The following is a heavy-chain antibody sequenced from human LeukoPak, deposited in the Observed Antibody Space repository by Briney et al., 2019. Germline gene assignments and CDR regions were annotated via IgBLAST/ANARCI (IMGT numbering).Heavy chain of an antibody. J-gene: IGHJ4*02. Sequence: APVKVSCKASGYTFTSYYMHWVRQAPGQGLEWMGIINPSGGSTSYAQKFQGRVTMTRDTSTSTVYMELSSLRSEDTAVYYCAREPPDYYDSSGLDCWGQGTLVTVSS. CDR2: INPSGGST. V-gene: IGHV1-46*01. CDR1: GYTFTSYY. D-gene: IGHD3-22*01. CDR3: AREPPDYYDSSGLDC.